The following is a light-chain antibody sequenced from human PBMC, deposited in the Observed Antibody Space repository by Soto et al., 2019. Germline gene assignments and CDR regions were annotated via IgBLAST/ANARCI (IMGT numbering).Light chain of an antibody. CDR1: QSVSSY. V-gene: IGKV3-11*01. Sequence: EIVLTQSPATLSLSPGERATLSCRASQSVSSYLAWYQQKPGQAPRLLIYDASNRATDIPARFSGSGSGTDFTLTFSSLEPEDFAVYYCLQRSGWPWTFGQGTKVEIK. J-gene: IGKJ1*01. CDR3: LQRSGWPWT. CDR2: DAS.